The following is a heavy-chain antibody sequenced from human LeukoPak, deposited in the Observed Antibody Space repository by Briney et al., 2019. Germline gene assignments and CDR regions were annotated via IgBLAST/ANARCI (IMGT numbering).Heavy chain of an antibody. CDR2: MNPNSGNT. V-gene: IGHV1-8*01. D-gene: IGHD1-26*01. CDR1: GYTFTSYD. Sequence: ASVKVSCKASGYTFTSYDINWVRQATGQRLEWMGWMNPNSGNTDYAQKFQGRVTMTSNTSISTAYMELSSLRSEDTAVYYCARGGGSYYYYGMDVWGQGTTVTVSS. CDR3: ARGGGSYYYYGMDV. J-gene: IGHJ6*02.